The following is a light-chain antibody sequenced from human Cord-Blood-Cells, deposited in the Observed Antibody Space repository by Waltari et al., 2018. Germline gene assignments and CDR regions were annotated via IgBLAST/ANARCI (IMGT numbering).Light chain of an antibody. J-gene: IGKJ2*03. Sequence: DNVMTQSPDSLAVSLRERAPINCKSSQSVLYSSNNQNYLAWYQQKPGQPPKLLIHWSSTRESGVPDRFSGSGSGTDFTLTISSLQAEDVAVYYCQQYYSTPYSFGQGTKLEIK. CDR3: QQYYSTPYS. CDR2: WSS. V-gene: IGKV4-1*01. CDR1: QSVLYSSNNQNY.